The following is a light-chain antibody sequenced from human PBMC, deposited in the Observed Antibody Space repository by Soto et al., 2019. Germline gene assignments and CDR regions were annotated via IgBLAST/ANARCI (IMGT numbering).Light chain of an antibody. CDR1: SSDVGSYNR. V-gene: IGLV2-18*02. CDR2: QVS. CDR3: SSYTSSGTWV. Sequence: QSALTQPPSVSGSPGQSVTISCTGTSSDVGSYNRVSWYQQPPGTAPKLMICQVSNRPSGVPDRFSGSKSGNTASLTISGLQAEDEADYYCSSYTSSGTWVFGGGTQLT. J-gene: IGLJ7*01.